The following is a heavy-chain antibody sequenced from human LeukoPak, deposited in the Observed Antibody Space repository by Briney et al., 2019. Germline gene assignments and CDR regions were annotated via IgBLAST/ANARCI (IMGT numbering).Heavy chain of an antibody. CDR3: AKSSYYDSSGYYREYYFDQ. Sequence: GGSLRLSCAASGFTFSSYGMHWVRQAPGKGLEWVAVIWYDGSNKYYADSVKGRFTISRDNSKSTLYLQMNSLRAEDTAVYYCAKSSYYDSSGYYREYYFDQWGQGTLVTVSS. D-gene: IGHD3-22*01. J-gene: IGHJ4*02. CDR2: IWYDGSNK. CDR1: GFTFSSYG. V-gene: IGHV3-33*06.